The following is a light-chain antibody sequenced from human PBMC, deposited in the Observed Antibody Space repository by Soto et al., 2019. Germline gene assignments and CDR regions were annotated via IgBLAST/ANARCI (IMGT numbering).Light chain of an antibody. J-gene: IGLJ2*01. CDR2: DNI. CDR3: ATWDDSLSGYVV. Sequence: QSALTQPPSASGTSGQRVTISCSGTDSNIGRNPVNWCHQVPGTAPSLLIYDNIQRPSGVPDRFSGSKSGTSAFLAISGLQSEDEADYYCATWDDSLSGYVVFGGGTKLTVL. V-gene: IGLV1-44*01. CDR1: DSNIGRNP.